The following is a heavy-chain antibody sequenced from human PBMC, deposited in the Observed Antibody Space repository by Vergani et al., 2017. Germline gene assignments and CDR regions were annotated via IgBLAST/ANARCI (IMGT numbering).Heavy chain of an antibody. V-gene: IGHV4-39*01. CDR3: ASGKYYSDSTSHFRGRYFDV. CDR1: GDSIISRSYY. Sequence: QMQLQESGPGLVKASETLSLTCPFSGDSIISRSYYWGWIRQPPGKGLEWIGSIYNSGNGDSSSSLKSRVTISADTSKNQFSLRLTSVTAADTAVYYCASGKYYSDSTSHFRGRYFDVWGRGTLVTVPS. D-gene: IGHD3-16*01. CDR2: IYNSGNG. J-gene: IGHJ2*01.